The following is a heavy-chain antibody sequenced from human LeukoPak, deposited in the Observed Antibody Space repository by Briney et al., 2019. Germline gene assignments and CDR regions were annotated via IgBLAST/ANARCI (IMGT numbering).Heavy chain of an antibody. V-gene: IGHV3-30*04. D-gene: IGHD2-2*01. Sequence: GGSLRLSCAASGFTFSSYAMHWVRQAPGKGLEWVAVISYDGSNKYYADSVKGRFTISRDNSKNTLYLQMNSLRAEDTAVYYCASDPSCSSTSCYLGGYYYYMDVWGKGTTVTVSS. CDR2: ISYDGSNK. J-gene: IGHJ6*03. CDR3: ASDPSCSSTSCYLGGYYYYMDV. CDR1: GFTFSSYA.